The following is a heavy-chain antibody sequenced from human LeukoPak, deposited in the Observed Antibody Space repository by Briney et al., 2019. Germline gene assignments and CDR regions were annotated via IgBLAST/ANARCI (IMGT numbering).Heavy chain of an antibody. D-gene: IGHD4-17*01. J-gene: IGHJ4*02. V-gene: IGHV1-2*02. Sequence: ASVKVSCKASGYTFTGCYMHWVRQAPGQGLEWMGWINPNSGGTNYAQKFQGRVTMTRDTSISTAYMELSRLRSDDTAVYYCARVYTTVTTYYFDYWGQGTLVTVSS. CDR1: GYTFTGCY. CDR2: INPNSGGT. CDR3: ARVYTTVTTYYFDY.